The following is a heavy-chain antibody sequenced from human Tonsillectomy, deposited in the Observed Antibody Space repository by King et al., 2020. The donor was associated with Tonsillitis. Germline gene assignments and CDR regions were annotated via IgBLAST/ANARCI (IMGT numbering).Heavy chain of an antibody. D-gene: IGHD4-17*01. CDR1: GFTVSNNY. CDR2: IYSGGST. CDR3: ARDHVDKGYGDYGGGGY. Sequence: QLVQSGGGLVQPGGSLRLSCAASGFTVSNNYMSWVRQAPGKRLEWVSVIYSGGSTYYADSVKGRFTISRHNSKNTLYLQMNSLRAEDTAVYYCARDHVDKGYGDYGGGGYWGQGTLVTVSS. J-gene: IGHJ4*02. V-gene: IGHV3-53*04.